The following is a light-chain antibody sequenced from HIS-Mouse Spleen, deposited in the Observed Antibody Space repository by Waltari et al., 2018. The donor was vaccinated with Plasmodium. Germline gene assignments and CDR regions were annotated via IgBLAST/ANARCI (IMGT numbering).Light chain of an antibody. CDR1: QSISNY. CDR2: AAS. Sequence: DIQMTQSPSSLSASVGDRVTITCRASQSISNYLNWYQQKPGKAPKFLIYAASTLQSGVPSRCRGSGSGTDFTLTISSLQPEDFATYYCQQSYSTWTFGQGTKVEIK. J-gene: IGKJ1*01. V-gene: IGKV1-39*01. CDR3: QQSYSTWT.